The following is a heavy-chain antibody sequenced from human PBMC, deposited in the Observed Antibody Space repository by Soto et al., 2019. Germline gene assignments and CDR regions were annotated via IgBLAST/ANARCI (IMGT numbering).Heavy chain of an antibody. CDR2: INHSGST. J-gene: IGHJ5*02. CDR3: ARTKQYSVPASPNVRANWYDP. V-gene: IGHV4-34*01. Sequence: KPSETLSLTCAVYGGAFSGYYWSWIRQPPGKGLEWIGEINHSGSTNYNPSLKSRVTISVDTSKNQFSLKLSSVTAADTAVYYCARTKQYSVPASPNVRANWYDPWGQGTLVTVSS. CDR1: GGAFSGYY. D-gene: IGHD3-10*02.